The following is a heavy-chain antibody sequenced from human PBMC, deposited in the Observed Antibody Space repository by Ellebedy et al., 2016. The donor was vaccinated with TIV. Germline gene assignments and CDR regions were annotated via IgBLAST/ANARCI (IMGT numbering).Heavy chain of an antibody. CDR2: IYYSGST. CDR3: ARGRQSDDSGAYYLDS. V-gene: IGHV4-39*07. J-gene: IGHJ5*01. D-gene: IGHD3-22*01. Sequence: SETLSLXCTVSGGSISSSNYYWGWIRQPPGKGLEWIGSIYYSGSTYYNPSLKSRVTISVDTSKNQFSLKVNSVTAADTGAYYCARGRQSDDSGAYYLDSWGQGTQVIVSS. CDR1: GGSISSSNYY.